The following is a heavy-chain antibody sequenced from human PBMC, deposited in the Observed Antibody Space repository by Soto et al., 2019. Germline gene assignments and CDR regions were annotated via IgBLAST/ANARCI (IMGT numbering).Heavy chain of an antibody. CDR1: GYTFSGYY. CDR3: AVAVDEGYCTITGCYTRPLYGMDV. J-gene: IGHJ6*02. Sequence: ASVKVSCKASGYTFSGYYIHWLRQAPGQGLEWMGWINPNSGGTNYAQKFQGRVTVTRDTPTSTAYMELRRLTSDDTAVYYCAVAVDEGYCTITGCYTRPLYGMDVLGQGTTVAVSS. CDR2: INPNSGGT. V-gene: IGHV1-2*02. D-gene: IGHD2-2*02.